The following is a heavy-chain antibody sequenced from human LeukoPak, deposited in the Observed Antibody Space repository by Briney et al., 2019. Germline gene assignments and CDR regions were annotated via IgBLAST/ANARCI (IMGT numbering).Heavy chain of an antibody. J-gene: IGHJ4*02. D-gene: IGHD2-2*01. CDR3: AHYCSSTSCPYGNSDY. CDR2: FDPEDGET. CDR1: GYTLTELS. Sequence: ASVKVSCKVSGYTLTELSMHWVRQAPGKGLEWMGGFDPEDGETIYAQKFQGRVTMTEDTSTDTAYMELSSLRSEDTAVYYCAHYCSSTSCPYGNSDYWGQGTLVTVSS. V-gene: IGHV1-24*01.